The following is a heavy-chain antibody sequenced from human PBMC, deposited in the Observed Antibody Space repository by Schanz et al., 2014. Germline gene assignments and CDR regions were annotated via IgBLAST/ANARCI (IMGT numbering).Heavy chain of an antibody. CDR1: GFIFSHYA. CDR3: ARHVRSLTRNDY. D-gene: IGHD3-9*01. Sequence: QVQLLESGGGVVQPGRSLRLSCAASGFIFSHYAMHWVRQAPGQGLEWVAFISYDGNNKYYADSVKGRFTISGDNSKKTLKLQVTSLKAEATGVYCCARHVRSLTRNDYWGQGTLVTVSS. CDR2: ISYDGNNK. V-gene: IGHV3-30-3*01. J-gene: IGHJ4*02.